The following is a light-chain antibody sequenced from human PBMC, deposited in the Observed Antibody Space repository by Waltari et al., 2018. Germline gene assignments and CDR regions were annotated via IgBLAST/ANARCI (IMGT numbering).Light chain of an antibody. Sequence: DIVMTQSPDSLAVSLGERATINCKSSQSVFYSSNNKNYLAWYQQKPRQPPTLLIYWASTRESGVPDRFSGSGSGTDFTLTISSLQAEDVAVYYCQQYYSTPWTFGQGTKVEIK. CDR3: QQYYSTPWT. V-gene: IGKV4-1*01. J-gene: IGKJ1*01. CDR2: WAS. CDR1: QSVFYSSNNKNY.